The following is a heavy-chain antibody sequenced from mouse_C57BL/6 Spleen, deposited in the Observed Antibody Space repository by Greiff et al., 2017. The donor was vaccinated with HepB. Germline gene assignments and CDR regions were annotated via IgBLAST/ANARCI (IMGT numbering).Heavy chain of an antibody. CDR1: GYTFTSYW. CDR2: IYPSDSET. J-gene: IGHJ2*01. CDR3: ARYGNYLYLDY. D-gene: IGHD2-1*01. V-gene: IGHV1-61*01. Sequence: QVQLKQSGAELVRPGSSVKLSCKASGYTFTSYWMDWVKQRPGQGLEWIGNIYPSDSETHYNQKFKDKATLTVDKSSSTAYMQLSSLTSEDSAVYYCARYGNYLYLDYWGQGTTLTVSS.